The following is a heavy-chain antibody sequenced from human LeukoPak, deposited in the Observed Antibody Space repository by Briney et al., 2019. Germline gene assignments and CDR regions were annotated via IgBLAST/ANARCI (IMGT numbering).Heavy chain of an antibody. J-gene: IGHJ5*02. V-gene: IGHV3-33*01. D-gene: IGHD3-3*01. Sequence: GGSLRLSCAASGFTFSSYGMHWVRQAPGKGLEWVAVIWYDGSNKYYADSVKGRFTISRDSSKNTLYLQMNSLRAEDTAVYYCARDLEDSVRYYDFWSGYPWGQGTLVTVSS. CDR3: ARDLEDSVRYYDFWSGYP. CDR2: IWYDGSNK. CDR1: GFTFSSYG.